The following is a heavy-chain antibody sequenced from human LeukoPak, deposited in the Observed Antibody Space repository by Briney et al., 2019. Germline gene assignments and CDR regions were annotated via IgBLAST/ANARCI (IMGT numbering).Heavy chain of an antibody. Sequence: GASVKVSCKASGYTFTSYYMHWVRQAPGQGLEWMGIINPSGGSTSYAQKFQGRVTMTRDMSTSTVYMELSSLRSEDTAVYYCARGGEPEVGRFDYYYYMDVWGKGTTVTVSS. V-gene: IGHV1-46*01. CDR1: GYTFTSYY. D-gene: IGHD2-21*01. CDR2: INPSGGST. J-gene: IGHJ6*03. CDR3: ARGGEPEVGRFDYYYYMDV.